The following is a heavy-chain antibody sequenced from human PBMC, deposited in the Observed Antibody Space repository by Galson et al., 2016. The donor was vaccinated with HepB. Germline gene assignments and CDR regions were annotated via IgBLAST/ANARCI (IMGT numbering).Heavy chain of an antibody. CDR2: IQQGGGEK. D-gene: IGHD5-18*01. CDR1: GFIFSNYW. V-gene: IGHV3-7*01. J-gene: IGHJ4*02. CDR3: ASYSYGNGSDN. Sequence: SLRLSCAASGFIFSNYWMCWVRQAPGKGLEWVANIQQGGGEKYYLDSVKGRFTISRDNTKNSLYLQMDSLRAEDAAVYYCASYSYGNGSDNWGQGTLVTVSS.